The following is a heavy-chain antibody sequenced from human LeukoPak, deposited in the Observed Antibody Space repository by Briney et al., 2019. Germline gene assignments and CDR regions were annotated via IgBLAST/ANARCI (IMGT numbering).Heavy chain of an antibody. CDR1: GGSVSSSSYY. D-gene: IGHD3-3*01. Sequence: SETLSLTCTVSGGSVSSSSYYWGWIRQPPGKGLEWIGSIYYSGSTYYNPSLKSRVTISVDTSKNQFSLKLSSVTAADTAVYYCARGGRRRITIFGVVPRSFDYWGQGTLVTVSS. CDR2: IYYSGST. CDR3: ARGGRRRITIFGVVPRSFDY. J-gene: IGHJ4*02. V-gene: IGHV4-39*01.